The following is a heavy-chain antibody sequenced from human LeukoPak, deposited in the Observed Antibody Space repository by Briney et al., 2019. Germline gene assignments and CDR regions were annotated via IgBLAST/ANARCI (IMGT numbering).Heavy chain of an antibody. CDR3: ARTFAVWFGELSLYSFDY. D-gene: IGHD3-10*01. CDR1: GFTFGSHG. V-gene: IGHV3-23*01. Sequence: GGSLRLSCAVSGFTFGSHGMTWVRQTPGKGLVWVAGISSSGGSIYYAGSAKGRFSISRDNSKNTLYLQMNSLRAEDTAVYHCARTFAVWFGELSLYSFDYWGRGTLVTVAS. CDR2: ISSSGGSI. J-gene: IGHJ4*02.